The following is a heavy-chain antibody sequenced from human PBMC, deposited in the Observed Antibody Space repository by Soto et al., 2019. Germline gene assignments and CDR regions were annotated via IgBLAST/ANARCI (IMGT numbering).Heavy chain of an antibody. CDR1: GDSISNSFSY. Sequence: SQTQSLTYTVSGDSISNSFSYCGWIRQPPGKGLEWIGSFYYGGRTYSNPSLKSRVTISVDTSKNQLSLKLSSVTAADTALYYCFILLGITHPPRWGQGTLVTVSS. CDR2: FYYGGRT. D-gene: IGHD1-1*01. J-gene: IGHJ4*02. CDR3: FILLGITHPPR. V-gene: IGHV4-39*01.